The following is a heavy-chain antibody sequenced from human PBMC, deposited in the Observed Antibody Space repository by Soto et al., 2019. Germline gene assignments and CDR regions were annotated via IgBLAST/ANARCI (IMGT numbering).Heavy chain of an antibody. CDR3: AKTLPTYYYDSSGYYDY. CDR1: GFTFSSYA. CDR2: ISGSGGST. J-gene: IGHJ4*02. D-gene: IGHD3-22*01. V-gene: IGHV3-23*01. Sequence: EVQLLESGGGLVQPGGSLRLSCAASGFTFSSYAMSWVRQAPGKGLEWVSAISGSGGSTYYADSVKGRLTISRDNSKNTLYLQMNSLRAEDTAVYYCAKTLPTYYYDSSGYYDYWGQGTLVTVSS.